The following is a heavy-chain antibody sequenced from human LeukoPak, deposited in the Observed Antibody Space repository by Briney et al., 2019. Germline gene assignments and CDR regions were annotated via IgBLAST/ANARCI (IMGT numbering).Heavy chain of an antibody. CDR2: INHSGST. D-gene: IGHD3-10*01. Sequence: SETLSLTCAVYGGSFSGYYWSWISQPPGKGLEWIGEINHSGSTNYNPSLKSRVTISVDTSKNQWSLKLTSVTAADTAVYYCARGYGSGNYYPKDYWGQGTLVTVSS. CDR3: ARGYGSGNYYPKDY. V-gene: IGHV4-34*01. CDR1: GGSFSGYY. J-gene: IGHJ4*02.